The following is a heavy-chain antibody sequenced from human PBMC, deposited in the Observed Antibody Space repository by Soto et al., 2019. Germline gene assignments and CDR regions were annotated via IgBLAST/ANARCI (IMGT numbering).Heavy chain of an antibody. J-gene: IGHJ6*02. CDR3: ARDDIPGIAVATYGMDV. D-gene: IGHD6-19*01. CDR1: GFIFSNFG. V-gene: IGHV3-33*01. CDR2: IWYDGSNE. Sequence: PGGSLRLSXAASGFIFSNFGMHWVRQAPGKGLEWVAVIWYDGSNEYYADSVKGRFTISKDNSKNTLYLQMNSLRAEDTAVYYCARDDIPGIAVATYGMDVWGQGTTVTVSS.